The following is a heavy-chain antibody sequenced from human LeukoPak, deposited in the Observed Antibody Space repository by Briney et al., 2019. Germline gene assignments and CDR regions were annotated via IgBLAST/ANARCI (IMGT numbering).Heavy chain of an antibody. CDR2: IYPDGRI. D-gene: IGHD3-22*01. V-gene: IGHV4-59*12. J-gene: IGHJ4*02. Sequence: TSETLSLTCSVSSGSMTDSCWSWFRQAPGKGFEWLGIIYPDGRIEYSPSLRSRVTFSVATSKLEATVRLSSVTASDTAVYYCTREGYDRSGYFLDFWGQGTLVTVSS. CDR3: TREGYDRSGYFLDF. CDR1: SGSMTDSC.